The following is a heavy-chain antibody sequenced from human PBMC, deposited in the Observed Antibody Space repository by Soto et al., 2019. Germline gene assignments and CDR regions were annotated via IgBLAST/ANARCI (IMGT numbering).Heavy chain of an antibody. V-gene: IGHV3-30-3*01. CDR3: ARPLWRDDYNWGYFDL. J-gene: IGHJ2*01. CDR1: GFTFSSYA. CDR2: ISYDGSNK. D-gene: IGHD4-4*01. Sequence: QVRLVESGGGVVQPGRSLRLSCAASGFTFSSYAMHWVRQAPGKGLEWVAVISYDGSNKYYADSVKGRFTISRDNSKNPLYLQMNSLRAEDTAVYYCARPLWRDDYNWGYFDLWGRGTLVTVSS.